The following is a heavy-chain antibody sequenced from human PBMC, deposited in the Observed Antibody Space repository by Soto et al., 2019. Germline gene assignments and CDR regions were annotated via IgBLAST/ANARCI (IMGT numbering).Heavy chain of an antibody. CDR1: GFTFSSYA. Sequence: PGGSLRLSCAASGFTFSSYAMSWVRQAPGKGLEWVSAISGSGGSTYYADSVKGRFTVSRDNSKNTLYLQMNSLRAEDTAVYYCAKTGPGLYYYYGMDVWGQGTTVTVSS. CDR2: ISGSGGST. CDR3: AKTGPGLYYYYGMDV. V-gene: IGHV3-23*01. J-gene: IGHJ6*02.